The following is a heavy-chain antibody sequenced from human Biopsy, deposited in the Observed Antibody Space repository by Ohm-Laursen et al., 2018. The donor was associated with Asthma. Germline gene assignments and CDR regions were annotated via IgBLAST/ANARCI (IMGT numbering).Heavy chain of an antibody. CDR3: ARTFHFWSPYHAEHFQL. J-gene: IGHJ1*01. D-gene: IGHD3-3*02. CDR1: GFTFGDYW. V-gene: IGHV3-7*01. CDR2: INRDGSEK. Sequence: SLRLSCAAAGFTFGDYWMSWVRQVPGKGLEWVANINRDGSEKNHVDSLKGRFTISRDNAKNSLYLQMNSLRAEDTAVYYCARTFHFWSPYHAEHFQLWGQGTLVTVSS.